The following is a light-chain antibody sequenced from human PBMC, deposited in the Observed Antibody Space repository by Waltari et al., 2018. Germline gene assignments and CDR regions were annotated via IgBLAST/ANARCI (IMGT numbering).Light chain of an antibody. CDR3: ATWDTSLSGGV. J-gene: IGLJ2*01. CDR2: DNN. V-gene: IGLV1-51*01. CDR1: RSNIGNNY. Sequence: QSVLTQPPSVSAAPGPQVTIFCSGSRSNIGNNYVSWYQQLPGTAPKLLIYDNNERPSGIPDRFAGSKSGTSATLDITGLQTEDEANYYCATWDTSLSGGVFGGGTKLTVL.